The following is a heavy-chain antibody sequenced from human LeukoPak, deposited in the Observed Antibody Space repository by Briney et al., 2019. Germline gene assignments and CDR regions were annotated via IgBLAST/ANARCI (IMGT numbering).Heavy chain of an antibody. CDR1: GFTFSSYE. Sequence: QTGGSLRLSCAASGFTFSSYEMNWVRQAPGKGLEWVSYISSSGSTIYYADSVKGRFTISRDNAKNSLYLQMNSLRAEDTALYYCARDAPIAVAGSGVTGSAEVGPIDYWGQGTLVTVSS. CDR3: ARDAPIAVAGSGVTGSAEVGPIDY. V-gene: IGHV3-48*03. J-gene: IGHJ4*02. D-gene: IGHD6-19*01. CDR2: ISSSGSTI.